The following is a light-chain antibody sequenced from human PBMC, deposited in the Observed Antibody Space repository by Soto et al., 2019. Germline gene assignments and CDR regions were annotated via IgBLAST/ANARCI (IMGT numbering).Light chain of an antibody. Sequence: EIVMTQSPVTLSVSPGERATLSCRASQSVSSDLAWYQQKPGQAPRLLIYGASTRATGIPARFSGSGSGTEFTLTISGLQSEDFAVYYCQQYHNWLMYTFGQGTKLEI. V-gene: IGKV3-15*01. CDR3: QQYHNWLMYT. CDR1: QSVSSD. J-gene: IGKJ2*01. CDR2: GAS.